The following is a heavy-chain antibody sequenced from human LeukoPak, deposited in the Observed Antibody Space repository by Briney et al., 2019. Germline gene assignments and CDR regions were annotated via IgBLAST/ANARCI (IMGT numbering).Heavy chain of an antibody. D-gene: IGHD3-10*01. J-gene: IGHJ4*02. Sequence: PGGSLRLSCAASGFTVSSDYMSWVRQAPGKGLEWVSVIYRGGSTFYADSVKGRFTISRDNSKNTLYLKMTSLRAEDTAVYSCAVDPLGYYGSGSYYNVGYWGQGTLVTVSS. CDR3: AVDPLGYYGSGSYYNVGY. V-gene: IGHV3-66*01. CDR1: GFTVSSDY. CDR2: IYRGGST.